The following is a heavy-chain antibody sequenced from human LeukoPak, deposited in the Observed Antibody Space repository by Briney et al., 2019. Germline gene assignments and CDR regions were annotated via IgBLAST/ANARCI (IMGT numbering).Heavy chain of an antibody. CDR3: ARGGISRMDV. V-gene: IGHV4-31*03. Sequence: PSETLSLTCTVSGGSISSGGYYWSWIRQHPGKGLEWIGYIYYSGSTYYNPSLKSRVTISVDTSKNQFSLKLSSVTAADTAVYYCARGGISRMDVWGQGTTVTVSS. CDR1: GGSISSGGYY. J-gene: IGHJ6*02. CDR2: IYYSGST. D-gene: IGHD2-15*01.